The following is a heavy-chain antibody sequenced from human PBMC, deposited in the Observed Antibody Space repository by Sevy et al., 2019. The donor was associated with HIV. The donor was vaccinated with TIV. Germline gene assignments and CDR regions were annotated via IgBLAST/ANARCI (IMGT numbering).Heavy chain of an antibody. CDR2: ISSSGSTI. J-gene: IGHJ5*02. CDR1: GFTFSSYD. Sequence: GGSLRLSCAASGFTFSSYDMNWVRQAPGKGLEWVSKISSSGSTIYYADSVKGRFTISRDNAKKSLNLQMNSLRAEDTDVYYCLRRVGGYDNGFDPWGQGTLVTVSS. D-gene: IGHD3-22*01. CDR3: LRRVGGYDNGFDP. V-gene: IGHV3-48*03.